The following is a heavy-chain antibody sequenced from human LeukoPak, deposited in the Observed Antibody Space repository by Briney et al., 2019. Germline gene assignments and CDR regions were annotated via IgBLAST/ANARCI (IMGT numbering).Heavy chain of an antibody. V-gene: IGHV4-59*01. CDR2: IYYSGST. D-gene: IGHD6-25*01. CDR3: ARDRPSSGDAFDI. J-gene: IGHJ3*02. CDR1: GGSISSYY. Sequence: PSETLSLTCTVSGGSISSYYWSWIRQPPGKGLEWIGYIYYSGSTNYNPSLKSRVTISVDTSKNQFSLKLSSVTAADTAVYYCARDRPSSGDAFDIWGQGTVVTVSS.